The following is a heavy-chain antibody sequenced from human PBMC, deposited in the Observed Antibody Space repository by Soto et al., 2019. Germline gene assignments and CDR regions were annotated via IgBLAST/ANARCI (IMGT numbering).Heavy chain of an antibody. J-gene: IGHJ4*02. V-gene: IGHV3-30-3*01. Sequence: QVQLVESGGGVVQPGRSLRLSCAASGFTFSSYAMHWVRQAPGKGLEWVAVISYDGSNKYYADSVKGRFTISRDNSKNTLYLQMNSLRAEDTAVYYCARDRGYSGYDYGGVDYWGQGTLVTVSS. CDR1: GFTFSSYA. D-gene: IGHD5-12*01. CDR2: ISYDGSNK. CDR3: ARDRGYSGYDYGGVDY.